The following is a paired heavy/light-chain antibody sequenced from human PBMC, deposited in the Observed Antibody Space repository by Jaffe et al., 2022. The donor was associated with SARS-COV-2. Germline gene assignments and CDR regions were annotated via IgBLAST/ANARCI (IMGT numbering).Light chain of an antibody. CDR1: QSLVYSDGNAY. CDR3: MQGTHWPVT. CDR2: EVS. J-gene: IGKJ5*01. Sequence: VVMTQSPLSLPVTLGQPASISCRSSQSLVYSDGNAYLSWFQQRPGQSPRRLVYEVSNRDSGVPDRFSGSGSGSDFTLKISRVEAEDVGVYYCMQGTHWPVTFGQGTRLEIK. V-gene: IGKV2-30*01.
Heavy chain of an antibody. J-gene: IGHJ4*02. D-gene: IGHD6-6*01. CDR3: ARDPDSSSKVDY. CDR1: GFTFSRHW. V-gene: IGHV3-7*03. CDR2: INEDGSQK. Sequence: EVQLVESGGGLVQPGGSLRLSCAASGFTFSRHWMNWVRQAPGKGLEWVAYINEDGSQKYHVDSVKGRFAISRDNARDSLYLQMNSLRVEDTAVYYCARDPDSSSKVDYWGQGTLVIVSS.